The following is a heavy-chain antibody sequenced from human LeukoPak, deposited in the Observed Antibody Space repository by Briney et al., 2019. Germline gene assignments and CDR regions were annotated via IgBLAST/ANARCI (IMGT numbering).Heavy chain of an antibody. CDR2: IRHSGST. Sequence: PSETLSLTCAVSGGSFNDYYWSWIRQAPGKGLEWIGEIRHSGSTNYNPSLKGRVTVSVDTSKNQFSLRLTSVTAADTAVYYCARSGSWTYYYAMDVWGQGTTVTVSS. V-gene: IGHV4-34*01. J-gene: IGHJ6*02. CDR1: GGSFNDYY. D-gene: IGHD6-13*01. CDR3: ARSGSWTYYYAMDV.